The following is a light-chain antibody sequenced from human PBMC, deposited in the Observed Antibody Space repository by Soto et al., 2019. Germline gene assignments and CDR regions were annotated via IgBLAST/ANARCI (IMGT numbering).Light chain of an antibody. CDR3: SSYTSSSTLYV. Sequence: QSALTQPASVSGSPGQSITISCTGTSSDVGGYNYVSWYQQHPGKAPKLMIYDVSNRPSGVSNRFSGSKSGNTASLTISGLQADDEADYYCSSYTSSSTLYVFGTGTKLTV. CDR2: DVS. V-gene: IGLV2-14*01. CDR1: SSDVGGYNY. J-gene: IGLJ1*01.